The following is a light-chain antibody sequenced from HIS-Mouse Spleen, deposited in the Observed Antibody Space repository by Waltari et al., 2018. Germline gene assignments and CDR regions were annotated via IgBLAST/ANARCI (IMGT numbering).Light chain of an antibody. J-gene: IGLJ3*02. Sequence: QSVLTQPPSASGTPGQRVPISCSGSSSNIGSNTVNWYQQPPGTAPTLLIYSNNQRPSGVPDRFSGSKSGTSASLAISGLQSEDEADYYCAAWDDSLNGPVFGGGTKLTVL. CDR3: AAWDDSLNGPV. CDR1: SSNIGSNT. V-gene: IGLV1-44*01. CDR2: SNN.